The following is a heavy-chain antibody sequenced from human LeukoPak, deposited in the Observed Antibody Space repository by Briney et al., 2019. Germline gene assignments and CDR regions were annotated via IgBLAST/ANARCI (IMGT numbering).Heavy chain of an antibody. D-gene: IGHD1-14*01. V-gene: IGHV3-66*01. J-gene: IGHJ3*01. CDR3: ARDRNNHDAFDV. CDR2: IYTFGNA. Sequence: GGSLRLSCEASGLTVRDYFMGWVRQAPGKGLEWVSIIYTFGNAYYKDSVKGRFTISRDNSKNTLYLQMNSLRAEDTAVYYCARDRNNHDAFDVWGRGITVSVSS. CDR1: GLTVRDYF.